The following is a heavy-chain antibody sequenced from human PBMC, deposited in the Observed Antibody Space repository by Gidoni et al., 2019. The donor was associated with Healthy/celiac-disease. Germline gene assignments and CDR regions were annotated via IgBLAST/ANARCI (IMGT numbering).Heavy chain of an antibody. D-gene: IGHD1-26*01. CDR3: ARDPPVGATFNDAFDI. CDR1: GYTFTGYY. CDR2: INPNSGGT. V-gene: IGHV1-2*07. J-gene: IGHJ3*02. Sequence: QVQLVQSGAEVKKPGASAKVSCKASGYTFTGYYMHWVRQAPGQGLEWMGWINPNSGGTNYAHKFQGRVTMTRDTSISTAYMELSRLRSDDTAVYYCARDPPVGATFNDAFDIWGQGTMVTVSS.